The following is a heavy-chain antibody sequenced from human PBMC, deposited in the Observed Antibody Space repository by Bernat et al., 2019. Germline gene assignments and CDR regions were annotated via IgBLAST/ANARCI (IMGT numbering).Heavy chain of an antibody. Sequence: EVQLVESGGGLIQPGGSPRLSCAASGFTVSSNYMSWVRQAPGKGLEWVSVIYSGGNTYYADSVKGRFTISRDNSKNTLYLQMNSLRAEDTAVYYCARALGYQLLGYLDYWGQGTLVTVSS. CDR3: ARALGYQLLGYLDY. D-gene: IGHD2-2*01. CDR1: GFTVSSNY. J-gene: IGHJ4*02. V-gene: IGHV3-53*01. CDR2: IYSGGNT.